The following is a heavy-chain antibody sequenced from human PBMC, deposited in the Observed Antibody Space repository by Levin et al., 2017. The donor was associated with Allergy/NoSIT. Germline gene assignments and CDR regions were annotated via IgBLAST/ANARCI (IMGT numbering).Heavy chain of an antibody. J-gene: IGHJ4*02. D-gene: IGHD1-26*01. V-gene: IGHV3-30*18. Sequence: LSLTCAASGFTFSSYGMHWVRQAPGKGLEWVAVISYDGSNKYYADSVKGRFTISRDNSKNTLYLQMNSLRAEDTAVYYCAKDRNSPYSGYIDYWGQGTLVTVSS. CDR1: GFTFSSYG. CDR3: AKDRNSPYSGYIDY. CDR2: ISYDGSNK.